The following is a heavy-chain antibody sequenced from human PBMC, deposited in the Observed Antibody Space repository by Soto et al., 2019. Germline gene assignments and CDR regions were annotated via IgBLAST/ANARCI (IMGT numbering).Heavy chain of an antibody. CDR2: ISGSASRT. Sequence: GGSLRLYCAACGFTFTSYAMSWVRQAPWKWLEWVSIISGSASRTYYAASAQGRFSISRDNSKNTLYLRMNSLRAEDTAIYYCAKVTSARVFYFGLDVWGQGTTVGVSS. J-gene: IGHJ6*02. CDR1: GFTFTSYA. D-gene: IGHD3-10*01. CDR3: AKVTSARVFYFGLDV. V-gene: IGHV3-23*01.